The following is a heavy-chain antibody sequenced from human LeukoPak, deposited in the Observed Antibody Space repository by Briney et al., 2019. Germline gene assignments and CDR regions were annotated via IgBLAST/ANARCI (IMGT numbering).Heavy chain of an antibody. V-gene: IGHV3-30*18. D-gene: IGHD3-10*01. J-gene: IGHJ5*02. CDR2: ISYDGSNK. CDR1: GFTFSSYG. Sequence: GGSLRLSCAASGFTFSSYGMHWVRQAPGKGLEWVAVISYDGSNKYYADSVKGRFTISRDNSKNTLYLQMNSLRAEDTAVYYRAKGVGEPYNWFDPWGQGTLVTVSS. CDR3: AKGVGEPYNWFDP.